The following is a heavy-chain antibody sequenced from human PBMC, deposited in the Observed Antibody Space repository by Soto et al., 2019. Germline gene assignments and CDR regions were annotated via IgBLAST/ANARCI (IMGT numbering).Heavy chain of an antibody. V-gene: IGHV3-21*01. Sequence: GGSLRLSCAGSGFTFRSSTMSWVRQAPGKGLEWVSSISSSSSYIYYADSLKGRFTISRDNAKNSLYLQLSSLRAEDTAVYYCARDLGEMYAIWGQGALVTVSS. D-gene: IGHD2-8*01. CDR3: ARDLGEMYAI. CDR2: ISSSSSYI. J-gene: IGHJ4*02. CDR1: GFTFRSST.